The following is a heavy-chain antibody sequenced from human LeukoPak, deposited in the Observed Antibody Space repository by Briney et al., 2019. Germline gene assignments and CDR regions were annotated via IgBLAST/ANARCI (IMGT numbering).Heavy chain of an antibody. CDR2: INPNSGGT. CDR1: GYTFTGYY. V-gene: IGHV1-2*02. Sequence: ASVKVSCKASGYTFTGYYMHCVRQAPGQGLEWMGWINPNSGGTNYAQKFQGRVTMTRDTSISTAYMELSRLRSDDTAVYYCAGRLRGNYYYYYGMDVWGQGTTVTVSS. CDR3: AGRLRGNYYYYYGMDV. J-gene: IGHJ6*02. D-gene: IGHD4-17*01.